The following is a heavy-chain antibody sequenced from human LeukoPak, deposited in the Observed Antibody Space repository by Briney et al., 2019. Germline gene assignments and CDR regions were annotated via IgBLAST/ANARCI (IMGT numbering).Heavy chain of an antibody. CDR1: GFTFSSYS. Sequence: GGSLRLSCAASGFTFSSYSMNWVRQAPGKGLEWVSSISSSSSYIYYADSAKGRFTISRDNAKNSLYLQMNSLRAEDTAVYCCARDPTYYYGSGSYYSLYNWFDPWGQGTLVTVSS. CDR3: ARDPTYYYGSGSYYSLYNWFDP. CDR2: ISSSSSYI. V-gene: IGHV3-21*01. D-gene: IGHD3-10*01. J-gene: IGHJ5*02.